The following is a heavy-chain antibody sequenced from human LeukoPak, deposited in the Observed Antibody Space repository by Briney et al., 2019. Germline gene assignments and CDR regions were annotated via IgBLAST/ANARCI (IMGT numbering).Heavy chain of an antibody. J-gene: IGHJ3*02. CDR3: ARDPNGDYIGTFDM. CDR2: ISYDGSNK. CDR1: GFTFSSYG. V-gene: IGHV3-30*03. D-gene: IGHD4-17*01. Sequence: GRSLRLSCAASGFTFSSYGMHWVRQAPGKGLEWVAVISYDGSNKYYADSVQGRFAISRDNSNNTLYLQMNSLRVEDTAMYFCARDPNGDYIGTFDMWGRGTMVSVSS.